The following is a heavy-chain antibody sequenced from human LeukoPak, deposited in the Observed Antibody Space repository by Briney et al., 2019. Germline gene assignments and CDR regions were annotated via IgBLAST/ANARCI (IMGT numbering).Heavy chain of an antibody. J-gene: IGHJ4*02. V-gene: IGHV3-9*01. CDR2: ISWNSGSI. CDR3: AKGIRAVGATNFDY. D-gene: IGHD1-26*01. Sequence: QAGGSLRLSCAASGFTFDDYAMHWVRQAPGKGLEWVSGISWNSGSIGYADSVKGRFTISRDNSKNTLYLQMDSLRPEDTAMYYCAKGIRAVGATNFDYWGQGTLVTVSS. CDR1: GFTFDDYA.